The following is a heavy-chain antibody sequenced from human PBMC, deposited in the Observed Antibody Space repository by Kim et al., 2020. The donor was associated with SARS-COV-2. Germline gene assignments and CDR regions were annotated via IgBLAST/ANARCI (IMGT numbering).Heavy chain of an antibody. D-gene: IGHD6-13*01. J-gene: IGHJ5*02. CDR1: GFTFSNYA. V-gene: IGHV3-23*01. CDR2: IIASGYDT. Sequence: GGSLRLSCAASGFTFSNYAMSWVRQFSGKGLEWVSVIIASGYDTYYAYSVKGGFTISRDKSRNTLYLQMNRLRAEDTAVYYCAKDPLWYSSSWSPGWFGPWGQGTLVTVSS. CDR3: AKDPLWYSSSWSPGWFGP.